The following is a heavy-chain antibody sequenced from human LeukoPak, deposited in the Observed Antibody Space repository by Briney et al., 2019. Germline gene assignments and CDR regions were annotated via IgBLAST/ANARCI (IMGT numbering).Heavy chain of an antibody. CDR2: INPSGGNT. Sequence: ASVTVSYMASGYTFTSYYMHWVRQAPGQGLEWMGLINPSGGNTSYAQKFQGRVTMTRDTFTSTVYMDLSTLRSEDTALYYCAIETAVGGTSYGMDVWGQGTTVTVSS. CDR3: AIETAVGGTSYGMDV. V-gene: IGHV1-46*01. CDR1: GYTFTSYY. D-gene: IGHD6-19*01. J-gene: IGHJ6*02.